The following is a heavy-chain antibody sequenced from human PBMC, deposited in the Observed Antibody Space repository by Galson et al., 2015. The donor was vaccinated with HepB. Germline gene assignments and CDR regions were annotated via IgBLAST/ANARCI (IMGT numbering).Heavy chain of an antibody. Sequence: SCKASGGTFSSYAISWVRQAPGQGLEWMGGIIPIFGTANYAQKFQGRVTITADKSTSTAYMELSSLRSEDTAVYYCARAGLNSSGYQAYFDYWGQGTLVTVSS. D-gene: IGHD3-22*01. CDR3: ARAGLNSSGYQAYFDY. CDR1: GGTFSSYA. V-gene: IGHV1-69*06. J-gene: IGHJ4*02. CDR2: IIPIFGTA.